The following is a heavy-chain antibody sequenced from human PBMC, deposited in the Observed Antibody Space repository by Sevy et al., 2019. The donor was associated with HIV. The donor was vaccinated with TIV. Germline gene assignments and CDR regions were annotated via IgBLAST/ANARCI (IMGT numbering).Heavy chain of an antibody. D-gene: IGHD3-10*01. CDR1: GYSFTSYW. CDR2: IYPGDSDT. CDR3: ARGRDNYYGSGSLHY. Sequence: GESLKISCKGPGYSFTSYWIGWVRQMPGKGLEWMGIIYPGDSDTRYSPSFQGQVTISPDKSISTAYLQWSSLKASDTAMYYCARGRDNYYGSGSLHYWGQGTLVTVSS. V-gene: IGHV5-51*01. J-gene: IGHJ4*02.